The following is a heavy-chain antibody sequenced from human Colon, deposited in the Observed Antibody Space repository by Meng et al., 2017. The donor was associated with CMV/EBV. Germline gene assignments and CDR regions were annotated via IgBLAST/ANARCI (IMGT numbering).Heavy chain of an antibody. CDR2: ISSSSSTI. CDR1: GFTFSNYG. D-gene: IGHD3-10*01. CDR3: ARDGAAGFYGSGSYFFDF. J-gene: IGHJ4*02. Sequence: GGSLRLSCAASGFTFSNYGINWVRQAPGKGPEWVAFISSSSSTIFYADSVQGRFTISRENAKNSLFLQIDSLRDEDTAVYYCARDGAAGFYGSGSYFFDFWGQGTLVTVSS. V-gene: IGHV3-48*02.